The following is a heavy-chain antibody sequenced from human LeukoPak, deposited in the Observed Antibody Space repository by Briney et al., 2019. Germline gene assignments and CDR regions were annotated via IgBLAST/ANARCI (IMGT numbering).Heavy chain of an antibody. CDR3: ARDFDYVWGSYRDYYFDY. V-gene: IGHV3-23*01. D-gene: IGHD3-16*02. CDR2: ISGSGRVT. Sequence: GGTLRLSCAGSGFTFSAYGMSWVRQAPGKGLEWGSGISGSGRVTVYADAVRGRFTISRDNSRNTLYLQLNSLRVEDTAVYYCARDFDYVWGSYRDYYFDYWGQGILVTVSS. J-gene: IGHJ4*02. CDR1: GFTFSAYG.